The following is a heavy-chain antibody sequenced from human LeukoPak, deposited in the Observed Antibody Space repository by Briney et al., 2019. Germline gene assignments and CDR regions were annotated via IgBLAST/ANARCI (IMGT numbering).Heavy chain of an antibody. CDR3: ARGDYYDSSGYRFNDY. Sequence: ASVRVSCKPSGYTLTSYDINWVGQATGQGLEWMGWMNSNSGNTGYAQKCQGRVSMTRDTSISTVYMELSSLRSEDTAMYYCARGDYYDSSGYRFNDYWGQGTLVTVSS. CDR1: GYTLTSYD. CDR2: MNSNSGNT. V-gene: IGHV1-8*01. D-gene: IGHD3-22*01. J-gene: IGHJ4*02.